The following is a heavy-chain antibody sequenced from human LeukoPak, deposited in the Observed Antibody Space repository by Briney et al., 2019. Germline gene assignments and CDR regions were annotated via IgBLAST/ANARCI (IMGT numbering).Heavy chain of an antibody. J-gene: IGHJ3*02. V-gene: IGHV4-4*07. Sequence: SETLSLTCTVSGGSISSYYWSWIRQPAGKGLEWIGRIYTSGSITYNPSLKSRVSMSVDTSKNQFSLKLSSVTAADTAVYYCARPGREDSSGYRKDAFDIWGQGTMVTVSS. CDR1: GGSISSYY. CDR3: ARPGREDSSGYRKDAFDI. D-gene: IGHD3-22*01. CDR2: IYTSGSI.